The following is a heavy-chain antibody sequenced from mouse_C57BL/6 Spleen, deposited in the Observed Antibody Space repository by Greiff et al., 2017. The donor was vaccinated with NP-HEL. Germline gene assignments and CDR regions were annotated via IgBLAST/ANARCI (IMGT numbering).Heavy chain of an antibody. CDR2: IDPNSGGT. D-gene: IGHD2-5*01. V-gene: IGHV1-72*01. Sequence: QVQLKQPGAELVKPGASVKLSCKASGYTFTSYWMHWVKQRPGRGLEWIGRIDPNSGGTKYNEKFKSKATLTVDKPSSTAYMQLSSLTSEDSAVYYCARWDYSNLYAMDYWGQGTSVTVSS. CDR3: ARWDYSNLYAMDY. J-gene: IGHJ4*01. CDR1: GYTFTSYW.